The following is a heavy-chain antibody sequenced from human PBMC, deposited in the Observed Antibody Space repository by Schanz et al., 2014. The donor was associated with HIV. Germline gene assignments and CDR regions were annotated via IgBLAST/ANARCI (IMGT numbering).Heavy chain of an antibody. D-gene: IGHD3-10*01. V-gene: IGHV3-23*01. CDR1: GLTFSGSA. Sequence: EVQLLESGGGLVQPGGSLRLTCAASGLTFSGSAMNWVRQAPGKGLEWVSAISGRGGGTFYAGSVKGRFTISRDNSKNTLSLHMNSLRAEDTALYYCARGYPGSPLIKTSYYFDYWGQGTLVTVSS. CDR3: ARGYPGSPLIKTSYYFDY. CDR2: ISGRGGGT. J-gene: IGHJ4*02.